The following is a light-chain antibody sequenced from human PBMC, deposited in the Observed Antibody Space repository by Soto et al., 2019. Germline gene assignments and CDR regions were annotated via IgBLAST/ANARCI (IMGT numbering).Light chain of an antibody. CDR2: AAS. J-gene: IGKJ1*01. V-gene: IGKV1-39*01. CDR3: QKSYSKPT. CDR1: QNIITY. Sequence: DVQLTQSPSSLSVFVGDSVTVTCRASQNIITYLHWYHQKPGEAPTLLINAASTVQGGVPSRFSGSGSGTDFTLTINSLQPDDVVTYYCQKSYSKPTFGQGTTVEIK.